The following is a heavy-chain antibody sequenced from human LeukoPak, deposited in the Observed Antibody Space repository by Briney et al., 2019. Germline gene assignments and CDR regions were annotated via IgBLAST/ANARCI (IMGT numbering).Heavy chain of an antibody. J-gene: IGHJ4*02. D-gene: IGHD1-26*01. Sequence: ASVKVSCKVSGYTLTELSMHWVRQAPGKGLEWMGGFDPEDGETIYAQKFQGRVTMTEDTSTDTAYMELGSLRSEDTAVYYCATYPYSGSYERFDYWGQGTLVTVSS. CDR2: FDPEDGET. CDR3: ATYPYSGSYERFDY. V-gene: IGHV1-24*01. CDR1: GYTLTELS.